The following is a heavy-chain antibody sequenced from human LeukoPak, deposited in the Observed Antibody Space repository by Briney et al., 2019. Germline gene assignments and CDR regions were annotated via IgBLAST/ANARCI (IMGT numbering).Heavy chain of an antibody. V-gene: IGHV1-46*01. CDR2: INPSGGRT. J-gene: IGHJ3*02. Sequence: ASVKVSCKASGYTFTGYFMHWVRQAPGQGLEWMGIINPSGGRTSYAQKFQGRVTMTRDTSIGTAYMELSRLRSDDTAVYYCARAGLWDFSDTSGYHNAAFDIWGQGTMVTVSS. D-gene: IGHD3-22*01. CDR3: ARAGLWDFSDTSGYHNAAFDI. CDR1: GYTFTGYF.